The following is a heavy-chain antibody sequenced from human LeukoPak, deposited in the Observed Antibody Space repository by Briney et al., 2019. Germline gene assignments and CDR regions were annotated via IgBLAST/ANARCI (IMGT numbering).Heavy chain of an antibody. CDR3: ARAMVRGVIPYYFDY. CDR1: GGTFSSYA. Sequence: VASVKVSCKASGGTFSSYAISWVRQAPGQGLEWMGGIIPIFGTANYAQKFQGRVTITADESTSTAYMELSSLRSEDTAVYYCARAMVRGVIPYYFDYWGQGTLVTVSS. D-gene: IGHD3-10*01. CDR2: IIPIFGTA. V-gene: IGHV1-69*13. J-gene: IGHJ4*02.